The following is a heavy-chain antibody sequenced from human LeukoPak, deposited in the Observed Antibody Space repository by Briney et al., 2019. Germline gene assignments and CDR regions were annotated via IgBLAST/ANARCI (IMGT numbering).Heavy chain of an antibody. CDR1: GGSFSGYY. D-gene: IGHD4-17*01. V-gene: IGHV4-34*01. J-gene: IGHJ5*02. CDR3: ARYGDYAEGFDP. CDR2: INHSGST. Sequence: SETLSLTCAVYGGSFSGYYWSWIRQPPGKGLGWIGEINHSGSTNYNPSLKSRVTISVDTSKNQFSLKLSSVTAADTAVYYCARYGDYAEGFDPWGQGTLVTVSS.